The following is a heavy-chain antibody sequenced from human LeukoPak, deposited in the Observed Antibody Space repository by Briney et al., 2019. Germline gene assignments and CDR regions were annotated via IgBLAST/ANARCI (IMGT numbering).Heavy chain of an antibody. CDR3: ARASYSGSNRWFDP. Sequence: GGSLRLSCEASGFTFSTYAMHWVRQAPGKGLEYVSGISGNGGNTYYTNSVKGRFTISRDNSKNTLYLQMGSLRAEDMAVYYCARASYSGSNRWFDPWGQGTLVTVSS. CDR2: ISGNGGNT. CDR1: GFTFSTYA. V-gene: IGHV3-64*01. D-gene: IGHD1-26*01. J-gene: IGHJ5*02.